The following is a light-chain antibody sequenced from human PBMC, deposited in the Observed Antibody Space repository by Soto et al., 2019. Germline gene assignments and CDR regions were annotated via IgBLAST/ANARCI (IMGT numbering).Light chain of an antibody. V-gene: IGKV3-15*01. CDR1: QSVSCN. CDR3: QQYNNWPSIT. Sequence: EIVMTQSPATLSVSPGERATLSCRASQSVSCNLAWYQQKPDQAPRLLLHGTSPRATGIPARFRGSGSVTAFTLIISSRQSEDFAVYYCQQYNNWPSITFGQGTRLEIK. CDR2: GTS. J-gene: IGKJ5*01.